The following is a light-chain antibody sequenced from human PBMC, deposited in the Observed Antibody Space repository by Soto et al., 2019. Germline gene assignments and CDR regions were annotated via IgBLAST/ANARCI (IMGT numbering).Light chain of an antibody. V-gene: IGKV1-5*01. J-gene: IGKJ1*01. CDR1: QSISSW. CDR2: DAS. Sequence: DIRMTQSPSTLSASVGDRVTITCRASQSISSWLAWYQEKPGKAPKLLIYDASSLESGVPSRFSGSGSGTEFTLTISSLQPDDFATYYRQQYNSYWTFAQGTKV. CDR3: QQYNSYWT.